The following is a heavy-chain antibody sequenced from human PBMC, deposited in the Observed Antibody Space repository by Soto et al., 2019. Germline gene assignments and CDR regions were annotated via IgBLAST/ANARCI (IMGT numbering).Heavy chain of an antibody. V-gene: IGHV1-24*01. J-gene: IGHJ4*02. CDR2: FDPEDGKT. Sequence: ASVKVSCKVSGYTLTELSGHWVRQAPGKGLEWMGGFDPEDGKTTSAQKIQGRVNVTEDTSTGTAYMELNSLRPEDTALYYCARGMDRAMVSFFIYWGQGTQVTVSS. CDR1: GYTLTELS. CDR3: ARGMDRAMVSFFIY. D-gene: IGHD5-18*01.